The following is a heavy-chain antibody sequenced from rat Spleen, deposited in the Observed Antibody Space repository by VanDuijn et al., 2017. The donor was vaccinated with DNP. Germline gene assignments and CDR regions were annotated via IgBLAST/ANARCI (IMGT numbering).Heavy chain of an antibody. J-gene: IGHJ2*01. V-gene: IGHV5-58*01. CDR2: INTDGGST. D-gene: IGHD5-1*01. CDR1: GFTFSGYW. Sequence: EVQLVETGGGLVQPGRSLKLSCVASGFTFSGYWMYWIRQAPGKGLEWVASINTDGGSTYYPDSVKGRFTISRDNAENTVYLQMNSLRSEDTATYYCAKGGGWEDYWGQGVMVTVSS. CDR3: AKGGGWEDY.